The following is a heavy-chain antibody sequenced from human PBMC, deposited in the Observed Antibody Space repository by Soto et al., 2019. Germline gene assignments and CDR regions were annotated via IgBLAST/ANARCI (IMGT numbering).Heavy chain of an antibody. V-gene: IGHV3-74*01. Sequence: EVQLVESGGGLVQPGGSLRVSCAASGFTFGSYWMNWVRQAPGKGLVWVSRIDSDGSSTTYADSVKGRFTTSRDNAKNTPYLQMSSLRVEDTAVYYCARGRPYGMDVWGQGTTVTVSS. J-gene: IGHJ6*02. CDR2: IDSDGSST. CDR3: ARGRPYGMDV. CDR1: GFTFGSYW.